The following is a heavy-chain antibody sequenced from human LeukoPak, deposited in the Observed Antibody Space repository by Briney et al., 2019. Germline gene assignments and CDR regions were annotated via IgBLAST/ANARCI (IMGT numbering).Heavy chain of an antibody. CDR3: ARDHNYAFDY. Sequence: GGSLRLSCAASGFTFSSYSMNWVRQAPGKGLEWVSYISSISGTINYAGSVKGRFTISGDNARNSLFLQMNSLRAEDTAVYYCARDHNYAFDYWGQGTLVTVSS. J-gene: IGHJ4*02. CDR2: ISSISGTI. D-gene: IGHD5-18*01. V-gene: IGHV3-48*01. CDR1: GFTFSSYS.